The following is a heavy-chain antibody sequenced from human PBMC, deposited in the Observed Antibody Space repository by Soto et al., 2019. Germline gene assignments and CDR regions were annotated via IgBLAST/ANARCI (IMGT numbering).Heavy chain of an antibody. D-gene: IGHD4-4*01. CDR1: GGTFSSYA. J-gene: IGHJ6*02. V-gene: IGHV1-69*01. CDR2: IIPIFGTA. CDR3: AIHPILYSTVSFYYYGMDV. Sequence: QVQLVQSGAEVKKPGSSVKVSCKASGGTFSSYAISWVRQAPGQGLEWMGGIIPIFGTANYAQKFQGRVTITADESTSTAYMELSSLRPEDTAVYYCAIHPILYSTVSFYYYGMDVWGQGTTVTVSS.